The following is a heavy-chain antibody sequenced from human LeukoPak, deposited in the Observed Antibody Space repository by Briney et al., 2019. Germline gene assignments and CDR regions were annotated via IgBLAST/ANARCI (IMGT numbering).Heavy chain of an antibody. CDR1: GFTFSSYW. V-gene: IGHV3-7*03. CDR3: AKLMLPGATAAYYFDS. J-gene: IGHJ4*02. CDR2: IKQDGSEK. Sequence: PGGSLRLSCAASGFTFSSYWMSWVRQAPGKGLEWVANIKQDGSEKYYVDSVKGRFTISRDNAKNSLYLQMNSLTAEDTAVYYCAKLMLPGATAAYYFDSWGQGSLVTVSS. D-gene: IGHD2-2*01.